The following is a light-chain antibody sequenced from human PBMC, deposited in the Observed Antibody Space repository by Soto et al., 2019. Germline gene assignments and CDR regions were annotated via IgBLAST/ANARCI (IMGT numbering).Light chain of an antibody. V-gene: IGKV3-20*01. CDR3: QHYGAAPIT. CDR1: QSVGGN. J-gene: IGKJ5*01. Sequence: EVVLTQSAGTLSLSPGDRATLSCRASQSVGGNVAWYQQIPGQPPKLLIFGASSRATGIADKFSGSGSGTDFTLTISRLEPEDFALYYCQHYGAAPITFGQGTRLEIK. CDR2: GAS.